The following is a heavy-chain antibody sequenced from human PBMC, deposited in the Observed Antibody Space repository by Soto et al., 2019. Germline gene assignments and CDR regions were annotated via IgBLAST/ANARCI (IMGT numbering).Heavy chain of an antibody. D-gene: IGHD2-2*01. CDR3: AKSLGYCSSTSCYQNWFDH. CDR2: IIGSGGST. J-gene: IGHJ5*02. CDR1: GFTFSSYA. Sequence: PXGSLRLFCAASGFTFSSYAMSWVRQAPGRGLDWVSAIIGSGGSTYYADSVKGRFTISRDNSKNTLYLQMNSLRAEDTAVYYCAKSLGYCSSTSCYQNWFDHWGQGTLVTVSS. V-gene: IGHV3-23*01.